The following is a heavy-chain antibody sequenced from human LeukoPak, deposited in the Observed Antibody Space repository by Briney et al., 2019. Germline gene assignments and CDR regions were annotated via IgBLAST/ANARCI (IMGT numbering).Heavy chain of an antibody. CDR1: GYTFTKYD. CDR3: ARKGPANYYYYYMDV. J-gene: IGHJ6*03. CDR2: MNPNSGNT. V-gene: IGHV1-8*01. D-gene: IGHD2-2*01. Sequence: RASVTVSYKASGYTFTKYDINGVRQAAGQGGEWMGWMNPNSGNTGYAQKFQRTVTMTRNTSISTAYMELSSLRSEDMAVYFCARKGPANYYYYYMDVWGKGTTVTVSS.